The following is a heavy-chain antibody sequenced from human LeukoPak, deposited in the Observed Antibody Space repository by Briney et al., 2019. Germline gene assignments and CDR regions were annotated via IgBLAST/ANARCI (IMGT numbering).Heavy chain of an antibody. CDR3: AKGWIQLWYLFDY. CDR2: ISGSGGST. Sequence: GGSLRLSCAASGFTFSSYAMSWVRQALGKGLEWVSAISGSGGSTYYADSVKGRFTISRDNSKNTLYLQMNSLRAEDTAVYYCAKGWIQLWYLFDYWGQGTLVTVSS. V-gene: IGHV3-23*01. CDR1: GFTFSSYA. J-gene: IGHJ4*02. D-gene: IGHD5-18*01.